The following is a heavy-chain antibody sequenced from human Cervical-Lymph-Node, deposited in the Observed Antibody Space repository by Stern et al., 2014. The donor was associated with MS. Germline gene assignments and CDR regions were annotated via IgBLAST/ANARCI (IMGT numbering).Heavy chain of an antibody. J-gene: IGHJ4*02. CDR1: GGSISTGAYY. CDR3: ARLGRGYSLYFDS. CDR2: IHYDGST. V-gene: IGHV4-31*03. D-gene: IGHD5-18*01. Sequence: QVQLQESGPGLVKPSHTLSLTCTVSGGSISTGAYYWSWVRQHPGKGLEWIGYIHYDGSTYYTPSLEFRVSISVDTSKNQFSLKLNSVTSADTAVYYCARLGRGYSLYFDSWGQGALVTVSS.